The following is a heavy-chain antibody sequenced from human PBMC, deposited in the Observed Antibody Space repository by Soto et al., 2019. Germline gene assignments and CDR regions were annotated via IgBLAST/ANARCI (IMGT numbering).Heavy chain of an antibody. CDR1: GGSFSGYY. Sequence: PSETLSLTCAVYGGSFSGYYWSWIRQPPGKGLEWIGEINHSGSTNYNPSLRSRVTISVDTSKNQFSLKLSSVTAADTAVYYCARGGPGIAAAGPPLWDYWGQGTFVTVSS. CDR2: INHSGST. D-gene: IGHD6-13*01. CDR3: ARGGPGIAAAGPPLWDY. V-gene: IGHV4-34*01. J-gene: IGHJ4*02.